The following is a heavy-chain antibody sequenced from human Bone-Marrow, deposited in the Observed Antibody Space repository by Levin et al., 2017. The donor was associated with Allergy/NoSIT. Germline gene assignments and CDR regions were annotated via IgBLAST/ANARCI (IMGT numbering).Heavy chain of an antibody. CDR1: GGSINSGSYY. CDR2: VYWSGST. J-gene: IGHJ4*02. CDR3: ARAQTWGIYFDH. V-gene: IGHV4-61*01. D-gene: IGHD3-16*01. Sequence: TGGSLRLSCSVSGGSINSGSYYWSWIRQPPGKGLEWIGYVYWSGSTKYNPSLKSRITILVDTAKHQFSLKLTSVTAADTAVYFCARAQTWGIYFDHWGQGTLVTVSS.